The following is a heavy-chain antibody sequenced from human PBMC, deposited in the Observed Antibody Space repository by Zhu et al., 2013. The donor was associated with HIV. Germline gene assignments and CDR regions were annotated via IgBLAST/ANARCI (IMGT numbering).Heavy chain of an antibody. D-gene: IGHD1-20*01. V-gene: IGHV1-8*03. CDR1: GYTFTSYD. CDR2: MNPNSGNT. Sequence: QVQLVQSGAEVKKPGASVKVSCKASGYTFTSYDINWVRQATGQGLEWMGWMNPNSGNTGYAQKFQGRVTITRNTSISTAYMELSSLRSEDTAVYYCARAPAITGTRGHYYYMDVWAKGPRSPSP. CDR3: ARAPAITGTRGHYYYMDV. J-gene: IGHJ6*03.